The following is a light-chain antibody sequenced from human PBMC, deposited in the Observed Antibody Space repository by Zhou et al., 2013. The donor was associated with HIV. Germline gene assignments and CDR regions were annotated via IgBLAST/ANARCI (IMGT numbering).Light chain of an antibody. CDR1: QSLVXSDGNTY. J-gene: IGKJ4*01. Sequence: VVMTQSPLSLPVTLGQPASISCRSSQSLVXSDGNTYLNWFHQRPGQSPRRLIYKVSNRDSGVPDRFSGSGSGTDFTLKISRVEAEDVGLYYCMQGTHWPLTFGGGTKVEI. CDR2: KVS. V-gene: IGKV2-30*01. CDR3: MQGTHWPLT.